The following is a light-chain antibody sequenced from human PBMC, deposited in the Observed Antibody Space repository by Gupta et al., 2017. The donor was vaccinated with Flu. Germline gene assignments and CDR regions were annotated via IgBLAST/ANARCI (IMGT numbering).Light chain of an antibody. Sequence: LSLSPGERTPLACWASQSIAGYLAWYQQRPGQAPKLLIYDTSIRASGIPARFSGSGYETDFTLTISSLEPEDFAVYYCQQRSNWPPGASFGGGTKVEIK. CDR1: QSIAGY. V-gene: IGKV3-11*01. J-gene: IGKJ4*01. CDR3: QQRSNWPPGAS. CDR2: DTS.